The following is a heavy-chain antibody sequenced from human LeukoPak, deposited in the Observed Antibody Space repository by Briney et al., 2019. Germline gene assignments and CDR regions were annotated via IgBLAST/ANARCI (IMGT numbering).Heavy chain of an antibody. V-gene: IGHV3-23*01. Sequence: GGSLRLSCAXSGFTFSSYAMSWVRQAPGKGLEWVSAISGSGGSTYYADSVKGRFTISRDNSKNTLYMQMNSLRAEDTAVYYCPKDPPSLLYFDLLSQAYFDYWGQGTLXTVXS. D-gene: IGHD3-9*01. CDR2: ISGSGGST. CDR1: GFTFSSYA. J-gene: IGHJ4*02. CDR3: PKDPPSLLYFDLLSQAYFDY.